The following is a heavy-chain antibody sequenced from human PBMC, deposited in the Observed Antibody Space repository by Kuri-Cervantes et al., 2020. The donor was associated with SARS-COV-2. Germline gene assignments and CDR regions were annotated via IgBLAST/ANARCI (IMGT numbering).Heavy chain of an antibody. V-gene: IGHV5-51*01. J-gene: IGHJ3*02. D-gene: IGHD4-17*01. Sequence: GESLKISCKGSGYSFTSYWIGWVRQMPGKGLEWVGIIYPGDSDTRYSPSFQGQVTISADKSISTAYLQWSSLKASDTAMYYCARRSRPYGDDDAFDIWGQGTMVTVSS. CDR1: GYSFTSYW. CDR3: ARRSRPYGDDDAFDI. CDR2: IYPGDSDT.